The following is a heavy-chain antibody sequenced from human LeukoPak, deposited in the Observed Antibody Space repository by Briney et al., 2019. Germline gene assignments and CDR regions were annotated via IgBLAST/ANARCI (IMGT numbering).Heavy chain of an antibody. Sequence: SETLSLTCTVSGGSISSYYWSWIRQPPGKGLKWIGYIYYIGSTNYNPSLKSRVTISVDTSKNQSSLKLSSVTAADTAVYYCAIMGSSWYNWFDPWGQGTLVTVSS. D-gene: IGHD6-13*01. CDR3: AIMGSSWYNWFDP. CDR2: IYYIGST. CDR1: GGSISSYY. V-gene: IGHV4-59*08. J-gene: IGHJ5*02.